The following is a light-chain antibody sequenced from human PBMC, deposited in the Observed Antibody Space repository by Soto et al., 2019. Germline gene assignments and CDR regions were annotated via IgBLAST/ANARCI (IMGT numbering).Light chain of an antibody. CDR3: RSSDSSLSAQV. Sequence: QSVLTQPPSVSGAPGQRVTISCTGSSSNIGAGYDVHWYQQLPGTAPKLLIYGNSNRPSGVPDRFSGSKSGTSASLAITGLQAEDEADYYCRSSDSSLSAQVFGTGTKLTVL. CDR2: GNS. J-gene: IGLJ1*01. CDR1: SSNIGAGYD. V-gene: IGLV1-40*01.